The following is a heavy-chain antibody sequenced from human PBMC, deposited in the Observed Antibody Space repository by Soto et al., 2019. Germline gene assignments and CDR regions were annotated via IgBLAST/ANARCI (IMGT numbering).Heavy chain of an antibody. CDR1: GYTFTSYG. CDR2: ISAYNGNT. V-gene: IGHV1-18*01. J-gene: IGHJ4*02. D-gene: IGHD6-19*01. Sequence: ASVKVSCKASGYTFTSYGISWVRQAPGQGLEWMGWISAYNGNTNYSQKFQGRVTITRDTSASTAYMELSSLRSEDTAVYYCARERASQWLTLIDYWGQGTLVTVSS. CDR3: ARERASQWLTLIDY.